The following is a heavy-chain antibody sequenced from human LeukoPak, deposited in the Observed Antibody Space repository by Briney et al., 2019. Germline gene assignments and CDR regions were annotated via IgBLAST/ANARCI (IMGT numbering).Heavy chain of an antibody. Sequence: SETLSLTCTVSGGSISRTSYYWDWIRQPPGKGLEWIGNVFDSGSTHYNPSLKSRVTISVDTSKNQFSLKLSSVTAADTAVYYCARGSRIAVRLDYWGQGTLVTVSS. D-gene: IGHD6-19*01. CDR1: GGSISRTSYY. CDR2: VFDSGST. CDR3: ARGSRIAVRLDY. V-gene: IGHV4-39*07. J-gene: IGHJ4*02.